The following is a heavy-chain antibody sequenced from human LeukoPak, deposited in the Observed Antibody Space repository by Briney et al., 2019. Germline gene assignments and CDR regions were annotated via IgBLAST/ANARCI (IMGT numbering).Heavy chain of an antibody. CDR2: ISPTTGDT. V-gene: IGHV1-2*02. CDR3: ARGYYGMDV. CDR1: GYIFSGRY. Sequence: ASVKVSCKASGYIFSGRYLYWARQTPGEGLQWMGWISPTTGDTYSAQNFQGRVTMTRDTSINTSYMELTRLTSGDTGVYFCARGYYGMDVWGQGTTVIVSS. J-gene: IGHJ6*02.